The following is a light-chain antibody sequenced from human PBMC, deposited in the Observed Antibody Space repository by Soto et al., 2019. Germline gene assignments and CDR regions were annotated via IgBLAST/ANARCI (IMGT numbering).Light chain of an antibody. CDR3: QHGYSTTLT. CDR2: AAS. Sequence: DIQMTHSPSSLSASVGDRVTITCRASQSISTYLHWYQQKPGKAPNLLIYAASTLQSGVPSKFSGSGSVTDFTLNISSLQPEDFATYFCQHGYSTTLTFGGGTQVDI. V-gene: IGKV1-39*01. J-gene: IGKJ4*01. CDR1: QSISTY.